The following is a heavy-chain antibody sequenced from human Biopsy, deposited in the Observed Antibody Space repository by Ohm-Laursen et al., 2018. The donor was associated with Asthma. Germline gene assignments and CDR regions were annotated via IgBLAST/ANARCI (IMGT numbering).Heavy chain of an antibody. CDR3: ARVKDGYNFDY. Sequence: TLSLTCALSGGSISSGGYSWSWIRQPPGKGLEWIGYIYHSGSTYYNPSLKSRVTISVDRSKNQFSLKLSSVTAADTAVYYCARVKDGYNFDYWGQGTLVTVSS. V-gene: IGHV4-30-2*01. CDR2: IYHSGST. CDR1: GGSISSGGYS. J-gene: IGHJ4*02. D-gene: IGHD5-24*01.